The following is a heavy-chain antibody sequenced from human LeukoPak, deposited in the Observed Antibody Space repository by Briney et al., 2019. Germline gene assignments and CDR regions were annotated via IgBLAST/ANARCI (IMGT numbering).Heavy chain of an antibody. CDR1: GYTFSRYG. CDR3: ARRTSSWYYYYYGMDV. J-gene: IGHJ6*02. CDR2: MNPNSGNT. D-gene: IGHD6-13*01. V-gene: IGHV1-8*01. Sequence: ASVKVSCKASGYTFSRYGISWVRQATGQGLEWMGWMNPNSGNTGYAQKFQGRVTMTRNTSISTAYMELSSLRSEDTAVYYCARRTSSWYYYYYGMDVWGQGTTVTVSS.